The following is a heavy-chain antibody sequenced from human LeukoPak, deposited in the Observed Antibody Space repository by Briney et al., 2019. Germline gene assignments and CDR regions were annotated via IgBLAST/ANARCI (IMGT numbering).Heavy chain of an antibody. CDR1: GFTFCSYW. Sequence: GGSLRLSCAASGFTFCSYWMLWVRRAPAKGLEWVSSITGSGAGTSYADSVKGRFTISRDNSRNTLYLQMNSLRAEDTAIYYCAKDPNGDYVGAFDYWGPGTLVTVSS. V-gene: IGHV3-23*01. CDR2: ITGSGAGT. CDR3: AKDPNGDYVGAFDY. D-gene: IGHD4-17*01. J-gene: IGHJ4*02.